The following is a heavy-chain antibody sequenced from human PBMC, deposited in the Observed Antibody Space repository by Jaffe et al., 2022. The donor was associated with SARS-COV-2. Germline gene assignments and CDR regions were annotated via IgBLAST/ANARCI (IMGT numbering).Heavy chain of an antibody. CDR2: IYYSGTT. V-gene: IGHV4-59*01. Sequence: QVQLQESGPGLVKPSETLSLTCTVSGGSIRDYFWSWIRQPPGKGLEWIGYIYYSGTTNYNPSLKSRITISLHTSKTQFSLKLSSVTAADTAVYYCASGFRDGYTLDYWGQGTLVTVSS. D-gene: IGHD5-12*01. CDR1: GGSIRDYF. J-gene: IGHJ4*02. CDR3: ASGFRDGYTLDY.